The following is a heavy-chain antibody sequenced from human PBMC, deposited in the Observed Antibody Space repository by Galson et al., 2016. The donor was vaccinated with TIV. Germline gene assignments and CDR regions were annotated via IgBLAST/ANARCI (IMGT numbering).Heavy chain of an antibody. CDR1: GDTFSSFV. D-gene: IGHD6-19*01. Sequence: SVKVSCKASGDTFSSFVISWVRQAPGQGLEWMGGIIPLFGEAHYAQKFQGRVTISADESTSTVYMELSGLRSGDTAMYYCAKQWLKDYYGMDVWGPGTTVTVSS. J-gene: IGHJ6*02. CDR2: IIPLFGEA. CDR3: AKQWLKDYYGMDV. V-gene: IGHV1-69*13.